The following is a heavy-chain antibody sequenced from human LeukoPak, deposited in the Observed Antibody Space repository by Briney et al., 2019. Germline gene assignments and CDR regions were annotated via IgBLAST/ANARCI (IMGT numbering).Heavy chain of an antibody. J-gene: IGHJ4*02. CDR2: ISGSGGST. CDR1: GFTFSSYA. D-gene: IGHD6-19*01. V-gene: IGHV3-23*01. Sequence: GGSLRLSCAASGFTFSSYAMSWVRQAPGKGLEWVSAISGSGGSTYYADSVKGRFTISRDNSKNTLYLQMNSLRAEDTAVYYCAKDRSQWLVWDKYYFDYWGQGTLVTVSS. CDR3: AKDRSQWLVWDKYYFDY.